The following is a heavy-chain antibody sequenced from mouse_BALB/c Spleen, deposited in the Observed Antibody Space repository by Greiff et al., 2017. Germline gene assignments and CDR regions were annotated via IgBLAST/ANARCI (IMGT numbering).Heavy chain of an antibody. J-gene: IGHJ4*01. Sequence: DLVKPGASVKLSCKASGYTFTSYWINWIKQRPGQGLEWIGRIAPGSGSTYYNEMFKGKATLTVDTSSSTAYIQLSSLSSEDSAVYFCARTNSHNGAMDYWGQVTSVTVSS. CDR3: ARTNSHNGAMDY. CDR1: GYTFTSYW. CDR2: IAPGSGST. V-gene: IGHV1S41*01. D-gene: IGHD6-1*01.